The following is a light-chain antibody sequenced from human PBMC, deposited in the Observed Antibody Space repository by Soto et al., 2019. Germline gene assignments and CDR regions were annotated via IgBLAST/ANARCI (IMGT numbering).Light chain of an antibody. V-gene: IGKV3-11*01. J-gene: IGKJ5*01. CDR3: QQRSIWPPIT. CDR1: QSVTSY. Sequence: EIVMTQSPATLSLSPGERATLSCRASQSVTSYLAWYQQKPGQAPRLLIYDASHRATGVPARFSGSGSGTDFTLTISSLEPEDFAVYYCQQRSIWPPITFGQGTRLEIK. CDR2: DAS.